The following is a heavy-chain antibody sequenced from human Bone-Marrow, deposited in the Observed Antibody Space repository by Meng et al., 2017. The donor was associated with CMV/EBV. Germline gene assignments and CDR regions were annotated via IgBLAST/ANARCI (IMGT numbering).Heavy chain of an antibody. J-gene: IGHJ4*02. CDR2: ISSSSSYI. CDR1: GFTFSSYS. V-gene: IGHV3-21*01. D-gene: IGHD2-2*01. CDR3: ARDEVVPAAFDY. Sequence: ETLSLSCAASGFTFSSYSMNWVRQAPGKGLEWVSSISSSSSYIYYADSVKGRFTISRDNAKNSLYLQMNSLRAEDTAVYYCARDEVVPAAFDYWGQGTLVTVSS.